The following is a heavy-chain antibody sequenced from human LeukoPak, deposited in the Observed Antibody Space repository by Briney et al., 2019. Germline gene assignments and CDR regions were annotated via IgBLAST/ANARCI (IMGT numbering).Heavy chain of an antibody. V-gene: IGHV4-4*07. D-gene: IGHD6-19*01. CDR1: GDSISSYY. CDR3: ARVTGSDHAFDI. CDR2: IYTSGST. J-gene: IGHJ3*02. Sequence: SETLSLTCSVSGDSISSYYWTWIRQPAGKGLEWIGRIYTSGSTNYNPSLKSRVTMSVDTSKNQFSLKLGSVTAADTAVYYCARVTGSDHAFDIWGQGTMVTVSS.